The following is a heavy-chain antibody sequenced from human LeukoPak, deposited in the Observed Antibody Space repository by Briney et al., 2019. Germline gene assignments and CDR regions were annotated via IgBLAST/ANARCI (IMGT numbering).Heavy chain of an antibody. CDR3: AKGLELWFDY. CDR1: GFTFSSYA. Sequence: AGGSLRLSCAASGFTFSSYAMSWLRQAPGKGLEWVSAISGSGGSTYYADSVKGRFTISRDNSKNTLYLKTNSLRAEDTAVYYCAKGLELWFDYWGQGTLVTVSS. V-gene: IGHV3-23*01. J-gene: IGHJ5*01. CDR2: ISGSGGST. D-gene: IGHD1-26*01.